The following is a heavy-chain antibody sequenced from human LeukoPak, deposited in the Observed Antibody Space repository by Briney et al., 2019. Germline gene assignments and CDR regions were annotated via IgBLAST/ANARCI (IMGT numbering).Heavy chain of an antibody. J-gene: IGHJ4*02. CDR2: IYSVSDT. V-gene: IGHV3-53*01. CDR3: ARWGYDSSGSYWDN. Sequence: GGSLRLSCAASGFSVSSNYMTWVRQAPGKGLQWVSVIYSVSDTFYADSVKGRFTISRDNSKNTVSLQMNSLRADDTAVYYCARWGYDSSGSYWDNWGQGTMVTVSS. CDR1: GFSVSSNY. D-gene: IGHD3-22*01.